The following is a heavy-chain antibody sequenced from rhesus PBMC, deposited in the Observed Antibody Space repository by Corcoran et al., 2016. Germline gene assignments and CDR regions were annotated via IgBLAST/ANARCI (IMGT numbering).Heavy chain of an antibody. CDR2: IYVSSTST. J-gene: IGHJ4*01. V-gene: IGHV4S10*01. Sequence: QVQLQESGPGVVKPSETLSLTCAVSGGSISDSYRWSWIRQPPGKGLEWIGYIYVSSTSTNYNPALKSRVTISKDTSKNQFSLALSSVTAADTAVYYCAKYGGGSWTPVFDYWGQGVLVTVSS. CDR3: AKYGGGSWTPVFDY. CDR1: GGSISDSYR. D-gene: IGHD6-25*01.